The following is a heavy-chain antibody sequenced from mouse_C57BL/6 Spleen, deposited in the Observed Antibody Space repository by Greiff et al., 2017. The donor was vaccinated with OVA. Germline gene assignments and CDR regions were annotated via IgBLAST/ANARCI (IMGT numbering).Heavy chain of an antibody. V-gene: IGHV1-80*01. J-gene: IGHJ4*01. Sequence: QVQLKESGAELVKPGASVKISCKASGYAFSSYWMNWVKQRPGKGLEWIGQIYPGDGDTNYNGKFKGKATLTADKSSSTAYMQLSSLTSEDSAVYFCARSLITTVVGMDYWGQGTSVTVSS. CDR3: ARSLITTVVGMDY. D-gene: IGHD1-1*01. CDR2: IYPGDGDT. CDR1: GYAFSSYW.